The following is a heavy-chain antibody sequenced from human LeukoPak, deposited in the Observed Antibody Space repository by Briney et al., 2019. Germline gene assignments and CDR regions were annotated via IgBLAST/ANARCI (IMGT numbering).Heavy chain of an antibody. D-gene: IGHD3-22*01. CDR2: INPSGGST. V-gene: IGHV1-46*01. Sequence: ASVKVSCKASGYTFTNYYIHWVRQAPGQGLEWMGIINPSGGSTSYAQKFQGRVTVTRDMSTSTVYMELSSLRSEDTAVYYCAKKTYYYDSSASPRGWFDPWGQGTLVTVSS. J-gene: IGHJ5*02. CDR3: AKKTYYYDSSASPRGWFDP. CDR1: GYTFTNYY.